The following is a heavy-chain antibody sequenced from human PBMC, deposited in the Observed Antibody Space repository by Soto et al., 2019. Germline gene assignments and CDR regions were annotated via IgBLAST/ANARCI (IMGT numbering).Heavy chain of an antibody. CDR3: TRTIVTGGVTGGLNY. D-gene: IGHD3-16*01. Sequence: QVQLVQSETEVKKPGSAVKVSCKASGGTFNTYAMNWVRQAPGQGLEWMGGIIPMFDTPRYAQKFQARVTMTVDKATTTAYMELGSLRSDDTAVYYWTRTIVTGGVTGGLNYWGQEPRVTFSS. V-gene: IGHV1-69*06. J-gene: IGHJ4*02. CDR2: IIPMFDTP. CDR1: GGTFNTYA.